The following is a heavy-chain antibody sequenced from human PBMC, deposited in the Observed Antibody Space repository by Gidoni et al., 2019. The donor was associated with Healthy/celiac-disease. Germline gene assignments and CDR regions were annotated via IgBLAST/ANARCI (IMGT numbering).Heavy chain of an antibody. CDR3: ARSPTFSSGWHYYFDY. J-gene: IGHJ4*02. CDR2: INHSGST. CDR1: GGSCSGYY. Sequence: QVQLQQWGAGLLKPSETLSLTCAVYGGSCSGYYWSWIRQPPGKGLEWIGEINHSGSTNYNPSLKSRVTISVDTSKNQFSLKLSSVTAADTAVYYCARSPTFSSGWHYYFDYWGQGTLVTVSS. D-gene: IGHD6-19*01. V-gene: IGHV4-34*01.